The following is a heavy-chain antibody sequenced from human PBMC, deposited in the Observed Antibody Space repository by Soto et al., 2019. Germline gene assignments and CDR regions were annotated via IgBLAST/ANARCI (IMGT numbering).Heavy chain of an antibody. CDR1: GYSFTSYC. D-gene: IGHD3-22*01. CDR2: IDPSDSYT. Sequence: GESLKISCKGSGYSFTSYCISWVRQMPGKGLEWMGRIDPSDSYTNYSPSFQGHVTISADKSISTAYLQWSSLKASDTAMYYCARSPSLTYYYDSSGYLAAFDIWGQGTMVTVSS. V-gene: IGHV5-10-1*01. CDR3: ARSPSLTYYYDSSGYLAAFDI. J-gene: IGHJ3*02.